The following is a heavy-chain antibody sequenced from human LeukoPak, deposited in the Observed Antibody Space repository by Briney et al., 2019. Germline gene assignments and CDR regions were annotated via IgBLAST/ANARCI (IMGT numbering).Heavy chain of an antibody. V-gene: IGHV3-15*01. Sequence: GGSLRLSCAASGFTFSSYSMNWVRQTPGKGLEWVGRIKSINDGGTTDYAAPVKGRFTISRDDSKNTLYLQMDSLKTEDTAVYYCATPPRQTDSWGQGTLVTVSS. CDR3: ATPPRQTDS. CDR1: GFTFSSYS. D-gene: IGHD1-1*01. CDR2: IKSINDGGTT. J-gene: IGHJ4*02.